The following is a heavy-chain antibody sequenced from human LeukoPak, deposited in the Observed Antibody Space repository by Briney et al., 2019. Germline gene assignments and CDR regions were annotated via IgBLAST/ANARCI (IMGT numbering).Heavy chain of an antibody. Sequence: SETLSLTCTVSGDSISSYYWGWIRQPPGKGLEWIGYIYYSGTTNYNPSLKSRVTISVDTSKNQFSLNLTSVTAADTAVYYCARGTIYSSGWYFDYWGQGTLVTVSS. D-gene: IGHD6-19*01. CDR3: ARGTIYSSGWYFDY. CDR1: GDSISSYY. CDR2: IYYSGTT. V-gene: IGHV4-59*01. J-gene: IGHJ4*02.